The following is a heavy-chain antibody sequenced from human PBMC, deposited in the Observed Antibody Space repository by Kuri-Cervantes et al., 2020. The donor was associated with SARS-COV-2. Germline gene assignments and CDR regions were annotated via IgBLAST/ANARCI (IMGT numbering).Heavy chain of an antibody. J-gene: IGHJ6*02. Sequence: SETLSLTCTVSGASISSSSSYFWAWIRQPPGKGPEWIGSVYYNGSTSYTPSLKSRVTISVDTSKTQFSLKVSSVTDADTAVYYCARHPRNEGVDVWGQGTLVTVSS. CDR2: VYYNGST. V-gene: IGHV4-39*01. CDR1: GASISSSSSYF. D-gene: IGHD1-1*01. CDR3: ARHPRNEGVDV.